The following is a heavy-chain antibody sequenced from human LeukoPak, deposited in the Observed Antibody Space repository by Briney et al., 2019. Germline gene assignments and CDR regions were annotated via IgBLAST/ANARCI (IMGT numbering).Heavy chain of an antibody. Sequence: PGGSLRLSCATSGFIFTTYGMHWVRQAPGKGLEWVAVAYGDGSNKYYADSVKGRFTISKDNSKNTLFVQMNSLRAEDTAVYYCATGSGYYYGHWGQGTLVTVSS. CDR3: ATGSGYYYGH. D-gene: IGHD3-22*01. CDR2: AYGDGSNK. CDR1: GFIFTTYG. V-gene: IGHV3-33*01. J-gene: IGHJ4*02.